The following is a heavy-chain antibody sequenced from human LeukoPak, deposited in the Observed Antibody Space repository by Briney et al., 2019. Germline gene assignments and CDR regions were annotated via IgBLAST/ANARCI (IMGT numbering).Heavy chain of an antibody. CDR2: INHSGST. J-gene: IGHJ4*02. V-gene: IGHV4-34*01. Sequence: PSETLSLTCAVYGGSFSGYYWSWIRQPPGKGLEWIGEINHSGSTNYNPSLKSRVTISVDTSKNQLSLKLSSVTAADTAVYYCARGRLYYFDYWGQGTLVTVSS. CDR3: ARGRLYYFDY. CDR1: GGSFSGYY.